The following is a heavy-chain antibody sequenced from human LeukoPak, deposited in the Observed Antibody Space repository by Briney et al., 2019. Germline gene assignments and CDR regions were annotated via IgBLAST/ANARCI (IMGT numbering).Heavy chain of an antibody. CDR2: IYYSGST. D-gene: IGHD2-15*01. CDR1: GGSISSYY. Sequence: SETLSLTCTVSGGSISSYYWSWIRQPPGKGLEWIGYIYYSGSTNYNPSLKSRVTISVDTSKNQFSLKLSSVTAADTAVYYCVRAVGYCSGGSRYGIFDYWGQGTLVTVSS. V-gene: IGHV4-59*01. J-gene: IGHJ4*02. CDR3: VRAVGYCSGGSRYGIFDY.